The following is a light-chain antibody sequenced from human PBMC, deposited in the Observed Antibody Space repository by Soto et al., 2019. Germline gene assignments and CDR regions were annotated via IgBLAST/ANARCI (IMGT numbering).Light chain of an antibody. CDR3: QQYDSYLT. CDR1: QSVSGSY. V-gene: IGKV3-20*01. CDR2: GAS. J-gene: IGKJ3*01. Sequence: ENGWTQSPGTLSLSPGERATLSCRGSQSVSGSYLAWYQQKPGQAPRLLIYGASSRATGIPDRFSGSGSGTEFTLTISRLEPEDVAVYYCQQYDSYLTFGPGTKVDIK.